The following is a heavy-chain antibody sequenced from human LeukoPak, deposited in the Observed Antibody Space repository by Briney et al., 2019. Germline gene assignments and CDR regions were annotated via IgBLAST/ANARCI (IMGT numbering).Heavy chain of an antibody. CDR1: GLTFSSYG. J-gene: IGHJ4*02. CDR3: AKMQGYFDY. CDR2: ITGDGTTT. V-gene: IGHV3-23*01. Sequence: GGSLRLSCEASGLTFSSYGMSWVRQAPGKGLQWVSAITGDGTTTYYADSVKGRFTISRDNSKNMLYLQMSSLRAEDAAVYYCAKMQGYFDYWGQGTLVPVSS.